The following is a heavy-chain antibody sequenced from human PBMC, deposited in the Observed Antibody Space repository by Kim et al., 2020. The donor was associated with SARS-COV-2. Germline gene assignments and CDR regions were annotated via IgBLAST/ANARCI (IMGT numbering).Heavy chain of an antibody. CDR1: GLTFSKYW. Sequence: GGSLRLSCAASGLTFSKYWMHWVRQAPGKGLVWLSHINSDGSDTSYADSVKGRFTISRDNAKNTLYLQMNSLSAEDTAVYYCANFGSGTAYWGQGALVTVSS. V-gene: IGHV3-74*01. J-gene: IGHJ4*02. CDR3: ANFGSGTAY. D-gene: IGHD3-10*01. CDR2: INSDGSDT.